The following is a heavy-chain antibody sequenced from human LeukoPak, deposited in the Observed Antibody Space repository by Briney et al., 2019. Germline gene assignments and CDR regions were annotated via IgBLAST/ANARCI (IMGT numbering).Heavy chain of an antibody. Sequence: PSETLSLTCAVSSGSISSSNWWSWVRQPPGKGLEWIGEINHSGSTNYNPSLKSRVTISVDTSKNQFSLKLSSVTAADRAVYYCARGRGGGSSWYFFHWGQGTLVTVSS. V-gene: IGHV4-4*02. CDR3: ARGRGGGSSWYFFH. CDR2: INHSGST. CDR1: SGSISSSNW. D-gene: IGHD6-13*01. J-gene: IGHJ4*02.